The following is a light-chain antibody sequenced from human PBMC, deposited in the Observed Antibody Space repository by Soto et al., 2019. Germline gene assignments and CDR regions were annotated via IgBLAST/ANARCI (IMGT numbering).Light chain of an antibody. Sequence: PSRLIESDGAGVQITCSATPHSSNDCNGSQQKPRNAPKRLLEAASSLQSGVPSRFSGSGAGTDCTLTISSRQPEELSTYYCQQSYSTPRTVGGGTKVQ. J-gene: IGKJ4*01. CDR3: QQSYSTPRT. V-gene: IGKV1-39*01. CDR1: PHSSND. CDR2: AAS.